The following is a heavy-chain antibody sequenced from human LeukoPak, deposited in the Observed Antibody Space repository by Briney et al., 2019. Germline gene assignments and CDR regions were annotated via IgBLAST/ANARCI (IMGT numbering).Heavy chain of an antibody. CDR1: GGSIISYY. V-gene: IGHV4-4*07. J-gene: IGHJ5*02. CDR3: ARGGASSEWFDP. CDR2: VYTSGNT. D-gene: IGHD6-25*01. Sequence: SETLSLTCTVSGGSIISYYWNWIRQPAGKGLEWIGRVYTSGNTNYNPSFKSRVTMSLDTSKNQFSLKLSSVTAADTAVYYCARGGASSEWFDPWGQGTLVTVSS.